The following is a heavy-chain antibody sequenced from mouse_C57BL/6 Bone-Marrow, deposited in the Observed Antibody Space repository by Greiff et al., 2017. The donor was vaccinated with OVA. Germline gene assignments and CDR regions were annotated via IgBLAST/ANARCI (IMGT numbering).Heavy chain of an antibody. CDR3: TRGDLDAMDY. J-gene: IGHJ4*01. CDR1: GYTFTDYE. D-gene: IGHD3-3*01. V-gene: IGHV1-15*01. CDR2: IDPETGGT. Sequence: VKLQESGAELVRPGASVTLSCKASGYTFTDYEMHWVKQTPVHGLEWIGAIDPETGGTAYNQKFKGKAILTADKSSSTAYMELRSLTSEDSAVYYCTRGDLDAMDYWGQGTSVIVSS.